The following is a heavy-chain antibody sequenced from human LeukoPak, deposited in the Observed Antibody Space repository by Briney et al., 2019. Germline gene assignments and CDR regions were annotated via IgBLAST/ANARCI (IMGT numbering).Heavy chain of an antibody. J-gene: IGHJ4*02. CDR3: AREGRGGHNFDY. D-gene: IGHD2-15*01. V-gene: IGHV4-34*01. Sequence: SETLSLTCAVSDESFSGYYWNWIRQPPGRGLEWIGEINYSGSTQYHPSLKSRVSMSVDKSKKQVSLKLSSVTVADTAVYYCAREGRGGHNFDYWGQGTLAIVS. CDR2: INYSGST. CDR1: DESFSGYY.